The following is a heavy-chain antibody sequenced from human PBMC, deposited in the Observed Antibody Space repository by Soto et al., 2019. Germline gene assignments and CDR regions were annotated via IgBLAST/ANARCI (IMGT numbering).Heavy chain of an antibody. CDR2: INPSGGST. D-gene: IGHD3-22*01. CDR3: ARVRRYDSSGYYYPIDY. Sequence: QVQLVQSGAEVKKPGASVKVSCKASGYTFTSYYMHWVRQAPGQGLEWMGIINPSGGSTSYAQKFQGRVTMTRDTSTSRVYMELSSLRSEDTAVYYCARVRRYDSSGYYYPIDYWGQGTLVTVSS. J-gene: IGHJ4*02. CDR1: GYTFTSYY. V-gene: IGHV1-46*01.